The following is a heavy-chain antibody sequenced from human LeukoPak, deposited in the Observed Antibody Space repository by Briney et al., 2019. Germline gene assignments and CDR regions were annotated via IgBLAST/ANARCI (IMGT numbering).Heavy chain of an antibody. Sequence: PGGSLRLSCAASGFSFSSYAMSWVRQAPGKGLEWVSAISGSGGSTYYADSVRGRFTISRDNSKNTLYLQMNSLRAEDTAVYYCAKKGFQLPYYFDYWGQGTLVTVSS. CDR3: AKKGFQLPYYFDY. J-gene: IGHJ4*02. D-gene: IGHD2-2*01. CDR2: ISGSGGST. V-gene: IGHV3-23*01. CDR1: GFSFSSYA.